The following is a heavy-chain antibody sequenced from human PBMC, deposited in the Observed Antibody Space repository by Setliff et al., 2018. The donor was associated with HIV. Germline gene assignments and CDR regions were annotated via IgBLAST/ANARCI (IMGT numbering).Heavy chain of an antibody. CDR3: AAGPDLGQFDY. V-gene: IGHV4-59*08. CDR2: IHHTGTT. J-gene: IGHJ4*02. D-gene: IGHD7-27*01. CDR1: GDSTNRKF. Sequence: SETLSLTCNVSGDSTNRKFWSWIRRPPGKGLEWVGYIHHTGTTKYDPSLKSRLTMSIDMSKKQFSLQLNSVTVADTAVYYCAAGPDLGQFDYWGQGIQVTVSS.